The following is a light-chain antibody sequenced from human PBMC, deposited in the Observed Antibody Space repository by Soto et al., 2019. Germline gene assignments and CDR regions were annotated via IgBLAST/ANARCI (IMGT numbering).Light chain of an antibody. CDR2: DAS. CDR1: QSVSSY. Sequence: EIVLTQSPATLSLSPGERATLSCRASQSVSSYLAWYQQKPGQAPRLLIYDASNRATGIPARFSGSGSGTDFTLTXSXLEXEXXAVSYCQQRSNWTPEITFGGGTKVEIK. J-gene: IGKJ4*01. V-gene: IGKV3-11*01. CDR3: QQRSNWTPEIT.